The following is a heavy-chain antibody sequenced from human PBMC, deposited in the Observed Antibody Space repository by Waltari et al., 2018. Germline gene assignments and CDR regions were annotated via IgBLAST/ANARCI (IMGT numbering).Heavy chain of an antibody. V-gene: IGHV3-7*04. D-gene: IGHD3-10*01. CDR3: ARGEEGYGEAYY. CDR1: GFTFNKYW. J-gene: IGHJ4*02. CDR2: INDKAKEK. Sequence: EVQLVESGGGLVQPGGSLRLSCAASGFTFNKYWMTWVRKAPGKGLGWVAKINDKAKEKYQLDSGKGRFTIARDNTKKSLYLQMNSLRVDDTAVYYCARGEEGYGEAYYWGQGTLVTVSS.